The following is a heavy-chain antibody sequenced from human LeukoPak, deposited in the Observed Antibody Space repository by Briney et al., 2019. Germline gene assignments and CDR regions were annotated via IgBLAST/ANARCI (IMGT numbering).Heavy chain of an antibody. D-gene: IGHD2-2*01. CDR1: GCSFTSYW. Sequence: GGSLKISCKGSGCSFTSYWIGWVRQMPGKGLEWVGIIYPGDSETRYRPSLQGQVTISADKSITTAYLQWSSLKASDTAMYYCATSLSSQCSGSSCLFDFWGQGTLVTVSS. CDR2: IYPGDSET. V-gene: IGHV5-51*01. CDR3: ATSLSSQCSGSSCLFDF. J-gene: IGHJ4*02.